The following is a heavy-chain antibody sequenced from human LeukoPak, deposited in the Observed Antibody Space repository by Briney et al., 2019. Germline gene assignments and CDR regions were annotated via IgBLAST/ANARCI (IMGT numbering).Heavy chain of an antibody. Sequence: GGSLRLSCAASGFTFSSYAMSWVRQAPGKGLEWVSAISGSGGSTYYADSVKGRFTIPRDNSKNTLYLQMNSLRAEDTAVYYCAKAGDYSNYYFDYWGQGTLVTVSS. J-gene: IGHJ4*02. D-gene: IGHD4-11*01. V-gene: IGHV3-23*01. CDR3: AKAGDYSNYYFDY. CDR2: ISGSGGST. CDR1: GFTFSSYA.